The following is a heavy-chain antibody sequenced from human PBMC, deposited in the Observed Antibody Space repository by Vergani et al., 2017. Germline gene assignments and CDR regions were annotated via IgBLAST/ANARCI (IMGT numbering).Heavy chain of an antibody. D-gene: IGHD5/OR15-5a*01. CDR2: INSDGSST. V-gene: IGHV3-74*01. CDR3: ARVSIDYYYYGMDV. Sequence: EVQLVESGGGLVQPGGSLRLSCAASGFTFSSYWMNWVRQAPGKGLVWVSRINSDGSSTSYADSVKGRFTSSRDNAKNTLYLQMNSLRAEDTAVYYCARVSIDYYYYGMDVWGQGTTVTVSS. J-gene: IGHJ6*02. CDR1: GFTFSSYW.